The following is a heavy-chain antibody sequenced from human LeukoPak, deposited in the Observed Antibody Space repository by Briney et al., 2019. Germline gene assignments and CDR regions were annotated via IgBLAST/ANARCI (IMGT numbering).Heavy chain of an antibody. D-gene: IGHD3-10*01. Sequence: SETLSLTCAVSGYSISSGYYCGWIRQPPGKGLEWIGSIYHSGSTYYNPSLKSRVTISVDTSKNQFSLKLSSVTAADTAVYYCARQGSSLLWFGELLNWGQGTLVTVSS. CDR2: IYHSGST. J-gene: IGHJ4*02. CDR1: GYSISSGYY. CDR3: ARQGSSLLWFGELLN. V-gene: IGHV4-38-2*01.